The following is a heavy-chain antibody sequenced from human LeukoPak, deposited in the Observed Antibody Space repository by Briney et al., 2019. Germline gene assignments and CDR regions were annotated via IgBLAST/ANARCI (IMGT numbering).Heavy chain of an antibody. CDR1: GYTLTELS. CDR3: ATVLPLYGSGANWFDP. V-gene: IGHV1-24*01. J-gene: IGHJ5*02. D-gene: IGHD3-10*01. CDR2: FDPEDGET. Sequence: ASVKVSCKVSGYTLTELSMHWVRQAPGKGLEWMGGFDPEDGETIYAQKFQGRVTMTEDTSTDTAYMELSSLRSEDTAVYYCATVLPLYGSGANWFDPWGQGTLVTVS.